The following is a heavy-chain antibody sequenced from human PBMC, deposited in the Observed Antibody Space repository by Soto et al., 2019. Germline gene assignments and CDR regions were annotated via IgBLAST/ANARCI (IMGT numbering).Heavy chain of an antibody. CDR2: ISYDGSNK. Sequence: QVQLVESGGGVVQPGRSLRLSCAASGFTFSSYGMHWVRQAPGKGLEWVAVISYDGSNKYYADSVKGRFTISRDNSKNTLYLQMNSLRAEDTAVYYCAKDRPPPYAPLPDYWGQGTLVTVSS. V-gene: IGHV3-30*18. CDR3: AKDRPPPYAPLPDY. J-gene: IGHJ4*02. D-gene: IGHD6-6*01. CDR1: GFTFSSYG.